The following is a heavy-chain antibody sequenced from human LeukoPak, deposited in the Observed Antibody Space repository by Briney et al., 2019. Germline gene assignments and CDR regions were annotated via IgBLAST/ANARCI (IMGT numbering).Heavy chain of an antibody. V-gene: IGHV3-23*01. Sequence: GGSLRLSSAASGFTFSSIAMSWGRQAPAKGLEWVSAIRSSGETAYNVASVKGRLTISRDKARQTLYLQMNSLRVEDTAIYYCAKGQEVDDGVFDSWGQGTLVTVSS. D-gene: IGHD1-1*01. J-gene: IGHJ4*02. CDR2: IRSSGETA. CDR3: AKGQEVDDGVFDS. CDR1: GFTFSSIA.